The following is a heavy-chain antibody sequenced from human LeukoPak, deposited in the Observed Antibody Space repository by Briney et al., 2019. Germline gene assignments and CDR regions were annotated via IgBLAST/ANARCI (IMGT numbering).Heavy chain of an antibody. V-gene: IGHV3-30*02. Sequence: GGSLRLSCAASGFTFSSYGMHWVRQAPGKGLEWVAFIRYDGSNKYYADSVKGRFTISRDNSKNTLYLQMNSLRAEDTAVYYCAKGRDYYDSSEYFQHWGQGTLVTVSS. CDR2: IRYDGSNK. CDR3: AKGRDYYDSSEYFQH. J-gene: IGHJ1*01. CDR1: GFTFSSYG. D-gene: IGHD3-22*01.